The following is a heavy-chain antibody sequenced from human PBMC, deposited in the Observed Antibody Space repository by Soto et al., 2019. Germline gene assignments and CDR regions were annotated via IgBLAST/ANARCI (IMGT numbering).Heavy chain of an antibody. D-gene: IGHD4-17*01. V-gene: IGHV3-73*01. J-gene: IGHJ6*03. Sequence: GGSLRLSCAASGFTFSGSAMHWVRQASGKGLEWVGRIRSKANSYATAYAASVKGRITISRDDSKNTAYLQMNSLKTEDTAVYYCSTVTNPRYYYYYMDVWGKGTTVTVSS. CDR1: GFTFSGSA. CDR2: IRSKANSYAT. CDR3: STVTNPRYYYYYMDV.